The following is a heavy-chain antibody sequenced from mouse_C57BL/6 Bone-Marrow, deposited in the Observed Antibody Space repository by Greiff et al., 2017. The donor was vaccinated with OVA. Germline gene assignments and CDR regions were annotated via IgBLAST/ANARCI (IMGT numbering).Heavy chain of an antibody. CDR1: GYTFTSYW. CDR3: ARQAGNFDY. CDR2: IHPNSGST. V-gene: IGHV1-64*01. D-gene: IGHD3-2*02. Sequence: QVQLQQPGAELVKPGASVKLSCKASGYTFTSYWMHWVKQRPGQGLEWIGMIHPNSGSTNYNEKFTSKATLTVAKSSSTAYMQLSSLTSEDSADYDCARQAGNFDYWGQGTTLTVAS. J-gene: IGHJ2*01.